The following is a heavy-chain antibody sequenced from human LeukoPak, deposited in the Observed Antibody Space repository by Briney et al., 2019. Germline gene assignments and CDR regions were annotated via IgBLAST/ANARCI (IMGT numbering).Heavy chain of an antibody. CDR1: GFTFSSYA. V-gene: IGHV3-30-3*01. CDR3: ARAPYDSSGYYIY. J-gene: IGHJ4*02. D-gene: IGHD3-22*01. CDR2: ISYDGSNK. Sequence: GGSLRLSCAASGFTFSSYAMHWVRQAPGKGLEWVAVISYDGSNKYYAGSVKGRFTISRDNSKNTLYLQMNSLRAEDTAVYYCARAPYDSSGYYIYWGQGTLVTVSS.